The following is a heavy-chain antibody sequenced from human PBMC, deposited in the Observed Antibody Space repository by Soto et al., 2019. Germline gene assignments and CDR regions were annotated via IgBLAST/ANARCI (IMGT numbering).Heavy chain of an antibody. J-gene: IGHJ4*02. D-gene: IGHD5-18*01. CDR2: IYYSGST. CDR3: ARLPRYSYGYKD. V-gene: IGHV4-59*08. CDR1: GGSISSYY. Sequence: SETLSLTCTVSGGSISSYYWSWIRQPPGKGLEWIGYIYYSGSTDYNPSLKSRVTISVDTSKNQFSLKLSSVTAADTPVYYCARLPRYSYGYKDWGQRTLVTVS.